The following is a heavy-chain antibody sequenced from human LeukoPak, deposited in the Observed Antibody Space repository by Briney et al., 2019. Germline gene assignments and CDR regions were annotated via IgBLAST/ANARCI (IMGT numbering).Heavy chain of an antibody. CDR1: GFTFSSYW. J-gene: IGHJ4*02. D-gene: IGHD5-12*01. CDR2: IKQDGSEK. CDR3: VIIVATHYFDY. V-gene: IGHV3-7*01. Sequence: GGSLRLSCAASGFTFSSYWMSWVRQAPGKGLEWVANIKQDGSEKYYVDSVKGRFTISRDNAKNSLYLQMNSLRAEDTAVYYCVIIVATHYFDYWGQGTLVTVSS.